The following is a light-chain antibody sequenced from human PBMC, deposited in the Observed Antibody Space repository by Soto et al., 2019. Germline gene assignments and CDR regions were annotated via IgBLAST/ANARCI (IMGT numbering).Light chain of an antibody. V-gene: IGKV1-5*03. J-gene: IGKJ2*01. Sequence: DIQMSQSPSTLSATVGDRVTITCRASQSISAYLAWYQQKPGKAPKLLIYKASNLQSGVPSRFSGSGSGTEFTLTISSLQPDDFATYYCQQYSSSSPYTFGQGTKVDI. CDR1: QSISAY. CDR3: QQYSSSSPYT. CDR2: KAS.